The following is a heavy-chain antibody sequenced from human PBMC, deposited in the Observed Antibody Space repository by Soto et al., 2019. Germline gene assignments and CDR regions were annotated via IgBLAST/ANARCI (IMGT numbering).Heavy chain of an antibody. CDR3: ATYGSGSYYGPFDY. Sequence: ASVNVSCKFSGYTLRDLSRQWVRRALGKGLEWMGGFDPEDGETIYAQKFQGRVTMTEDTSTDTAYMELSSLRSEDTAVYYCATYGSGSYYGPFDYWGQGTLVTVSS. V-gene: IGHV1-24*01. J-gene: IGHJ4*02. D-gene: IGHD3-10*01. CDR2: FDPEDGET. CDR1: GYTLRDLS.